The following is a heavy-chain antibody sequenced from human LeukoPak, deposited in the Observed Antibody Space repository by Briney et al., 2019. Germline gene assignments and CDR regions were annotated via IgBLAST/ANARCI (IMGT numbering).Heavy chain of an antibody. Sequence: ASVKVSCKASEYTFTGHYIHWMRQAPGQGLEWMGWINPNGGATRFAQKFQGRVTMTRDTSITTAYMDLTSLRSGDTAVYYCSRDRADGSMNAFDVWGQGTLVTVSS. V-gene: IGHV1-2*02. CDR3: SRDRADGSMNAFDV. CDR1: EYTFTGHY. D-gene: IGHD1-1*01. CDR2: INPNGGAT. J-gene: IGHJ3*01.